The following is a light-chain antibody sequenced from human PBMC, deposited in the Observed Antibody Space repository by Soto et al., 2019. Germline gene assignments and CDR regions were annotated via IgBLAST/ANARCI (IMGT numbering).Light chain of an antibody. V-gene: IGKV3-11*01. CDR2: DAS. CDR1: QSVSNY. J-gene: IGKJ4*01. CDR3: QQRSSWPLLT. Sequence: EIVLTQSPATLSLSPGERATLSCRASQSVSNYLAWFQQKPGQAPMLLISDASNRDTGIPARFSGSGSGTDFTLTISSLEPEDFAVYYCQQRSSWPLLTFGGGTKVEI.